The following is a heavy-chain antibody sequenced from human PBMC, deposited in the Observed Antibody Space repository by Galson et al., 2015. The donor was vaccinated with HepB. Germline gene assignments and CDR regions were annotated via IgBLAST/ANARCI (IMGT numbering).Heavy chain of an antibody. CDR3: AKDLRSKAPWSGLLGY. CDR2: ISWNSGSI. D-gene: IGHD3-3*01. J-gene: IGHJ4*02. V-gene: IGHV3-9*01. CDR1: GFTFDDYA. Sequence: SLRLSCATSGFTFDDYAMHWVRQAPGKGLEWVSGISWNSGSIGYADSVKGRFTISRDNAKNSLYLQMNSLRAEDTALYYCAKDLRSKAPWSGLLGYWGQGTLVTVSS.